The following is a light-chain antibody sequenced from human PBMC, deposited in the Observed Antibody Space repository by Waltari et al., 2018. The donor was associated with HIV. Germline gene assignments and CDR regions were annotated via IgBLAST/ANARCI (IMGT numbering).Light chain of an antibody. CDR3: HSRDSSGNHL. CDR2: AKI. Sequence: SSELTQDPAVSVAFGQTVSITCPGYSLNNYYANWYHQKPGQAPVLVIYAKINRPSGIPDRFSGSGSGNTASLTITGAQAEDEGDYYCHSRDSSGNHLFGGGTKVTVL. V-gene: IGLV3-19*01. J-gene: IGLJ2*01. CDR1: SLNNYY.